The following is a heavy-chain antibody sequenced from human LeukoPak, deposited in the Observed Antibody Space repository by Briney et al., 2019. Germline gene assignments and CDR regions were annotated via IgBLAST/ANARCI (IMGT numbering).Heavy chain of an antibody. CDR1: GGSISSSSYY. V-gene: IGHV4-39*01. Sequence: SETLSLTCTVSGGSISSSSYYWGWIRQPPGKGLEWIGSIYYSGSTYYNPSLKSRVTISVDTSKNQFSLKLSSVTAADTAVYYCARQAVAGSNWFDPWGQGTLVTVSS. CDR3: ARQAVAGSNWFDP. CDR2: IYYSGST. D-gene: IGHD6-19*01. J-gene: IGHJ5*02.